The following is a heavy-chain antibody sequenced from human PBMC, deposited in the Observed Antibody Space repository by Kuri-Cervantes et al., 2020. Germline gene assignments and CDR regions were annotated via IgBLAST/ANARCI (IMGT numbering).Heavy chain of an antibody. CDR1: GGSVSSGSYY. Sequence: GSLRLSCTVSGGSVSSGSYYWSWIRQPPGKGLEWIGYIYYNGSTNYNPSLKSRVTISVDTSKNQFSLKLSSVTAADTAVYYCARGVYDYVWGSYRRFDYWGQGTLVTVSS. V-gene: IGHV4-61*01. J-gene: IGHJ4*02. D-gene: IGHD3-16*02. CDR2: IYYNGST. CDR3: ARGVYDYVWGSYRRFDY.